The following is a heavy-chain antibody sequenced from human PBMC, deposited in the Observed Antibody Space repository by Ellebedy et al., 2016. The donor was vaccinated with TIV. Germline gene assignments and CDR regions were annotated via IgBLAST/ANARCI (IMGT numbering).Heavy chain of an antibody. CDR1: GFSFRSYW. D-gene: IGHD4-17*01. Sequence: PGGSLRLSCEASGFSFRSYWMSWVRQAPGKGLEWLANIYQDGISHYYLDSVKGRFTISRDNAKNSVYLQMNSLRAEDTAVYYCARRGSYGDYSVQVNSWFDLWGQGTLVTVSA. CDR2: IYQDGISH. V-gene: IGHV3-7*01. J-gene: IGHJ5*02. CDR3: ARRGSYGDYSVQVNSWFDL.